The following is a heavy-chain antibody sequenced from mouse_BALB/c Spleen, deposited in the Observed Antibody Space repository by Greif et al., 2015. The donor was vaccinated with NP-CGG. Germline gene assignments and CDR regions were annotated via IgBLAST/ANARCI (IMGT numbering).Heavy chain of an antibody. CDR2: INPSTGYT. V-gene: IGHV1-7*01. D-gene: IGHD1-1*01. CDR3: ASYYYGSSYAMGY. J-gene: IGHJ4*01. CDR1: GYTFTSYW. Sequence: VQLQQSGAELAKPGASVKMSCKASGYTFTSYWMHWVKQRPGQGLEWIGYINPSTGYTEYNQKFKDKATSTADKSSSTAYMQLRSLTSEDSAVYYCASYYYGSSYAMGYWGQGTSVTVSS.